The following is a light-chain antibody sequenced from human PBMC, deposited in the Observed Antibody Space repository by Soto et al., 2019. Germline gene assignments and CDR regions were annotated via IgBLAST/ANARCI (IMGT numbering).Light chain of an antibody. CDR3: QQRRTYPLT. Sequence: DIQLTQSPSFLSASVGDRVSSTCRASQGINTDLVWYQQKPGKAPEPLIYGASSLQSGVPSRFSGSGSGTEFTLTINSLQPEDFATYHCQQRRTYPLTFGGGTKVDIK. V-gene: IGKV1-9*01. CDR1: QGINTD. J-gene: IGKJ4*01. CDR2: GAS.